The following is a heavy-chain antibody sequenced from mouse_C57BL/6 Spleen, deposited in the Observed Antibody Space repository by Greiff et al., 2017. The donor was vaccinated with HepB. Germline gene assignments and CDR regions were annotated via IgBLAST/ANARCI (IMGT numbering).Heavy chain of an antibody. CDR3: ARRYYGSSPFDY. CDR1: GFTFSDYG. J-gene: IGHJ2*01. CDR2: ISSGSSTI. V-gene: IGHV5-17*01. Sequence: EVQGVESGGGLVKPGGSLKLSCAASGFTFSDYGMHWVRQAPEKGLEWVAYISSGSSTIYYADTVKGRFTIYRDNAKNTLVLPMTSLRSEDTAMYYCARRYYGSSPFDYWGQGTTLTVSS. D-gene: IGHD1-1*01.